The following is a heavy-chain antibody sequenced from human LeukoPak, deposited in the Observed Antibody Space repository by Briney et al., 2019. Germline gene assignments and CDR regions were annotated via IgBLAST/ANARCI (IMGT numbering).Heavy chain of an antibody. CDR2: IYSGGST. V-gene: IGHV3-66*01. Sequence: GGSLRLSCAASGFTVSSNYMSWVRQAPGKGLEWVSVIYSGGSTYYADSVKGRFTISRDNSKNTLYLQMNSLRAEDTAVYYCAREKVDYAGGIYRQLFFYYFDYGGQGTLATVSS. J-gene: IGHJ4*02. CDR1: GFTVSSNY. CDR3: AREKVDYAGGIYRQLFFYYFDY. D-gene: IGHD3-16*02.